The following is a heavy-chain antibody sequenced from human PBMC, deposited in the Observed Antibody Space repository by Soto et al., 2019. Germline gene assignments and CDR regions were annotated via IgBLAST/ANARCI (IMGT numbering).Heavy chain of an antibody. D-gene: IGHD3-22*01. CDR3: AKDDRLYDSSGRHGMDV. Sequence: PGGSLRLSCSASGFTFSNYCIHWVRQAPGKGLEWVAVISYHEINKYYADSVKGRFTISRDNSKNTLYLQMNSLRAEDTAVYYCAKDDRLYDSSGRHGMDVCGQGTTVAVSS. J-gene: IGHJ6*02. V-gene: IGHV3-30*18. CDR2: ISYHEINK. CDR1: GFTFSNYC.